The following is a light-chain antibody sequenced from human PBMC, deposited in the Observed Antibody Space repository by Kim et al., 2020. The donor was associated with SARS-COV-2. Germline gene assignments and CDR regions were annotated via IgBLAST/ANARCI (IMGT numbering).Light chain of an antibody. Sequence: EIVMTQSPATPSVSPGERATLSCRASQSISSNLAWYQQKPGQAPRLIIYGASTRATGIPDRFSGSGSGTEFTLTISSLQSEDFAVYYCQQYNKWPPLTFGGGTKLEI. CDR2: GAS. V-gene: IGKV3-15*01. CDR3: QQYNKWPPLT. CDR1: QSISSN. J-gene: IGKJ4*01.